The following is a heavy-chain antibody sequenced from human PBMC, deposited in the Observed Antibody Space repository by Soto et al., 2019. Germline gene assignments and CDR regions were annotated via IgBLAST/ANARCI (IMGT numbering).Heavy chain of an antibody. D-gene: IGHD3-22*01. CDR1: GYTFASYG. V-gene: IGHV1-18*01. Sequence: GASVKVSCKASGYTFASYGITWVRQAPGQGLEWMGRISGHNGNTKYTQKLQGRVTMTRDTSTSTAYMELRSLRSDDTAVHYCARVGAYYLNAFDIWGQGTMVTVSS. CDR3: ARVGAYYLNAFDI. J-gene: IGHJ3*02. CDR2: ISGHNGNT.